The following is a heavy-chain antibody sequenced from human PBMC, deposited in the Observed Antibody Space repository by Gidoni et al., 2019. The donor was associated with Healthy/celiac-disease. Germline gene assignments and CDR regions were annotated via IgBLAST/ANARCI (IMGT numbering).Heavy chain of an antibody. Sequence: EVQLVESGGGLVQPGRSLRRSCAASGFTFDDYYMHWVRQAPGKGLEWVSVISWNSGSIGYADSVKSRFTISRDNAKNSLYLQMNSLRAEDTALYYCAKDKGVVVVPAASYFDYWGQGTLVTVSS. CDR1: GFTFDDYY. J-gene: IGHJ4*02. CDR3: AKDKGVVVVPAASYFDY. V-gene: IGHV3-9*01. CDR2: ISWNSGSI. D-gene: IGHD2-2*01.